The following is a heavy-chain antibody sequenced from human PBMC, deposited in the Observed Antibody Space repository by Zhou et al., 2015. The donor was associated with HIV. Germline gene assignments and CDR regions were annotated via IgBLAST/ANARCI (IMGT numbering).Heavy chain of an antibody. CDR3: ASRGDSSGYYWGY. Sequence: VQSGTEVRKPGSSVKVSCKASGGTFSGSDVSWVRQAPGQGLEWMGGITPMFGTANYAQKFQGRVTITADESTSTAYMELSSLRSEDTAVYYCASRGDSSGYYWGYWGQGTLVTVSS. D-gene: IGHD3-22*01. V-gene: IGHV1-69*01. J-gene: IGHJ4*02. CDR1: GGTFSGSD. CDR2: ITPMFGTA.